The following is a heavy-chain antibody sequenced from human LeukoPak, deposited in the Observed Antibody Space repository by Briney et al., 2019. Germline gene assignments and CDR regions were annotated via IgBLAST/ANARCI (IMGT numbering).Heavy chain of an antibody. Sequence: ASVKVSCKVSGYTLTELSMHWVRQAPGKGLEWMGGFDPEDGETIYAQKFQGRVTMTEDTSTDTAYMELSSLRSEDTAVYYCATLRGITNYYRSFDPWGQGTLVTVSS. CDR1: GYTLTELS. J-gene: IGHJ5*02. CDR2: FDPEDGET. CDR3: ATLRGITNYYRSFDP. V-gene: IGHV1-24*01. D-gene: IGHD3-10*01.